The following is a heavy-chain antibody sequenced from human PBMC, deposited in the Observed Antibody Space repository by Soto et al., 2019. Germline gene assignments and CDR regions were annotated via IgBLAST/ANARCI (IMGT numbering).Heavy chain of an antibody. CDR2: IKSKTDGGTT. CDR1: GFTFSNAW. D-gene: IGHD3-22*01. Sequence: PGGSLRLSCAASGFTFSNAWMSWVRQAPGKGLEWVGRIKSKTDGGTTDYAAPVKGRFTISRDDSKNTLYLQMNSLKTEDTAVYYCTTAVRAITMIVVVSDYWGQGTLVTVSS. CDR3: TTAVRAITMIVVVSDY. V-gene: IGHV3-15*01. J-gene: IGHJ4*02.